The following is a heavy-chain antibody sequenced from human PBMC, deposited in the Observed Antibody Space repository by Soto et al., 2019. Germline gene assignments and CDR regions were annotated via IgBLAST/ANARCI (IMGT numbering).Heavy chain of an antibody. V-gene: IGHV1-2*04. CDR1: GYTFTGYY. D-gene: IGHD3-10*01. Sequence: GASVKVSCKASGYTFTGYYRHWVRQAPGQGLEWMGWINPNSGGTNYAQKFQGWVTMTKNTLYLQMNSLRAKDTAVYYCAKEYGSGSYLFYYGMDVWGQGTTVTVSS. J-gene: IGHJ6*02. CDR3: AKEYGSGSYLFYYGMDV. CDR2: INPNSGGT.